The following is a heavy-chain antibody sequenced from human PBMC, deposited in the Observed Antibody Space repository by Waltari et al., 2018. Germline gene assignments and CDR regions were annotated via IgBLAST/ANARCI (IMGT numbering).Heavy chain of an antibody. Sequence: EVQLVESGGGLVQPGGSLRLSCAACGFTFRSYWMSWVRQAPGKGLEWVANIKQDGSEKYYVDSVKGRFTISRDNAKNSLYLQMNSLRAEDTAVYYCARVGTGGYYDSSGYYPSWYFDLWGRGTLVTVSS. CDR1: GFTFRSYW. CDR2: IKQDGSEK. J-gene: IGHJ2*01. CDR3: ARVGTGGYYDSSGYYPSWYFDL. V-gene: IGHV3-7*01. D-gene: IGHD3-22*01.